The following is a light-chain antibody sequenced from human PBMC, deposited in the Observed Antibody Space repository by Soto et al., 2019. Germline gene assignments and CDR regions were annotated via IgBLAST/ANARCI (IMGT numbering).Light chain of an antibody. CDR3: QQSYSTPLIT. J-gene: IGKJ5*01. CDR2: DAS. CDR1: QSISRS. Sequence: EIVLTQSPAILSVSPGERATLSCRASQSISRSLAWYQQKPGQAPRLLISDASTRATGIPARFSGSGSGTEFTLTISSLQPEDFATYYCQQSYSTPLITFGQGTRLEI. V-gene: IGKV3-15*01.